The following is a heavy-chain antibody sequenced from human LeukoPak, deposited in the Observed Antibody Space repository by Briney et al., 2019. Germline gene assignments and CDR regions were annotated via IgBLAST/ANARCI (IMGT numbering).Heavy chain of an antibody. Sequence: GGSLRLSCAASGXTFSSYWMTWDRQAPGKGLEWVANIKQDGSEKYYVDSLKGRFTISRDNAKNSLYLQMNSLRAEDTAMYYCARYCASCHGFDSWGQGTLVTVSS. J-gene: IGHJ4*02. CDR2: IKQDGSEK. CDR1: GXTFSSYW. D-gene: IGHD2-2*01. V-gene: IGHV3-7*05. CDR3: ARYCASCHGFDS.